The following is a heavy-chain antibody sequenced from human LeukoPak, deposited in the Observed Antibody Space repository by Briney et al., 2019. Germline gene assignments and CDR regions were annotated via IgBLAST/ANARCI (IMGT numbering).Heavy chain of an antibody. Sequence: SETLSLTCAVYGGSFSGYYWSWIRQPPGKGLEWIGEINHSGSTNYNPSLESRVTISVDTSKNQFSLKLSSVTAADTAVYYCARSLAAAGTSAPVSVWFDPWGQGTLVTVSS. J-gene: IGHJ5*02. CDR1: GGSFSGYY. D-gene: IGHD6-13*01. CDR2: INHSGST. CDR3: ARSLAAAGTSAPVSVWFDP. V-gene: IGHV4-34*01.